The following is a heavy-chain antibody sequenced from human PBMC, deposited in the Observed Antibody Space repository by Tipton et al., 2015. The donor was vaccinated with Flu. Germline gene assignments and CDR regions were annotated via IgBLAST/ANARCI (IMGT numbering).Heavy chain of an antibody. CDR3: ARDLRGYRGYTGGDAFDI. Sequence: TLSLTCAVYGGSFSAYYWSWIRQPPGKGLEWVGEINHSGTTNYNPSLTSRVTVSADTSKKQFSLKLTSVTAADTAFYYCARDLRGYRGYTGGDAFDIWGQGTVVSVSS. CDR1: GGSFSAYY. J-gene: IGHJ3*02. D-gene: IGHD5-12*01. V-gene: IGHV4-34*01. CDR2: INHSGTT.